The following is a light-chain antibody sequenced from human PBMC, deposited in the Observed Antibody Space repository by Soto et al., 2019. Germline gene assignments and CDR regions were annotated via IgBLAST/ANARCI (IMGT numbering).Light chain of an antibody. CDR2: LGS. V-gene: IGKV2-28*01. CDR3: MQALQNPPT. CDR1: QSLLHSNGYNY. Sequence: DIVMTQSPLSLPVTPGEPASISCRSSQSLLHSNGYNYLDWYLQKQGQSPQLLIYLGSSRDSGVPDRFSGGGSGTDFTLKISRVEAEDVGIYYCMQALQNPPTFGQGTKVDIK. J-gene: IGKJ1*01.